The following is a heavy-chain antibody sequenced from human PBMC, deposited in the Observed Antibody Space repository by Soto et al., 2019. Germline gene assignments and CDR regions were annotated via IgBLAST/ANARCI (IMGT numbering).Heavy chain of an antibody. V-gene: IGHV3-21*01. Sequence: EVQLVESGGGLVKPGGSLRLSCAASGFTFSSYSMNWVRQAPGKGLEWVSSISSSSSYIYYADSVKGRFTISRDNAKNSLYLQRNSMRAEDTAVYYCARDRGGYSYGPFDYWGQGTLGTVSS. D-gene: IGHD5-18*01. CDR1: GFTFSSYS. CDR3: ARDRGGYSYGPFDY. CDR2: ISSSSSYI. J-gene: IGHJ4*02.